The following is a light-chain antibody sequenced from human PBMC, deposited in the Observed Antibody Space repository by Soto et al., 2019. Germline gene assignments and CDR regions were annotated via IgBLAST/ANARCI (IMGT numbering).Light chain of an antibody. CDR3: QQYNNWPPMYT. Sequence: EIVMTQSPATLSVSPGERATLSCRASQSVTSNLAWYQQKPGQAPRLLIYGASTRATGITARFSGRGSGTEFTLTISSLQSEDFAIYYCQQYNNWPPMYTFGQGTKLEIK. CDR2: GAS. J-gene: IGKJ2*01. V-gene: IGKV3-15*01. CDR1: QSVTSN.